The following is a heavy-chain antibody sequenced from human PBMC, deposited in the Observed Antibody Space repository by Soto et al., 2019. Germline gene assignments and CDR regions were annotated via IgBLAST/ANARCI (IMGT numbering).Heavy chain of an antibody. J-gene: IGHJ5*02. CDR1: GDAFTIYD. D-gene: IGHD7-27*01. Sequence: ASVKVSFTASGDAFTIYDINWVRQAPGQGLEWMGWMNPNSGTTGYAQKFQGRVTMTRDTSISTAYMELSSLRAEDTAVYYFVRTTAGISTWGSHFPNNWFDPWGQETLVTVSP. CDR2: MNPNSGTT. V-gene: IGHV1-8*01. CDR3: VRTTAGISTWGSHFPNNWFDP.